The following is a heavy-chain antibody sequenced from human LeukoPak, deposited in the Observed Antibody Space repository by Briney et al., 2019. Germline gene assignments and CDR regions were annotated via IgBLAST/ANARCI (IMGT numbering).Heavy chain of an antibody. D-gene: IGHD3-10*01. V-gene: IGHV4-31*03. Sequence: PSETLSLTCTVSGGSISSGGYYWSWIRQPPGKGLEWIGYIYYSGSTYYNPSLKSRVTISVDTSKNQFSLKLSSVTAADTAVYYCARDEPYYYGSGSPYWGQGTLVTVSS. CDR1: GGSISSGGYY. J-gene: IGHJ4*02. CDR3: ARDEPYYYGSGSPY. CDR2: IYYSGST.